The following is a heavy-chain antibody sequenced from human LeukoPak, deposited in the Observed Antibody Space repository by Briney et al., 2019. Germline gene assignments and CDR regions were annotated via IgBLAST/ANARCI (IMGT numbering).Heavy chain of an antibody. Sequence: GASVKFSCKASGGTFSSYAISWVRQAPGQGLEWIGRIIPILGIANYAQKFQGRVTITADKSTSTAYMELSSLRSEDTAVYYCARDHRYFDWLWGPFDYWGQGTLVTVSS. J-gene: IGHJ4*02. CDR3: ARDHRYFDWLWGPFDY. CDR2: IIPILGIA. V-gene: IGHV1-69*04. CDR1: GGTFSSYA. D-gene: IGHD3-9*01.